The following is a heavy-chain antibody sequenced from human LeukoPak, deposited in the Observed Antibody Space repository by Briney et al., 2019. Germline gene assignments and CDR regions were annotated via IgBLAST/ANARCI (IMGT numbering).Heavy chain of an antibody. CDR3: ASGRRSRREVDY. J-gene: IGHJ4*02. CDR2: IYTSGST. D-gene: IGHD2-15*01. CDR1: GGSISSYY. Sequence: SETLSLTCTVSGGSISSYYWSWIRQPAGKGLEWIGRIYTSGSTNCNPSLKSRVTMSVDTSKNQFSLKLSSVTAADTAVYYCASGRRSRREVDYWGQGTLVTVSS. V-gene: IGHV4-4*07.